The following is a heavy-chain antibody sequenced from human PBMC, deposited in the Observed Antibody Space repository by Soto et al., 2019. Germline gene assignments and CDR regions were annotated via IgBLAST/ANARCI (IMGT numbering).Heavy chain of an antibody. CDR2: ISYDGSNK. V-gene: IGHV3-30*18. Sequence: QVQLVGSGGGVVQPGRSLRLSCAASGFTFSNHGMHWVRQAPGKGLEWVAVISYDGSNKYYADSVKARFTISRDNSENTLYLQMDSLSAEDTAVYYCAKDHLPTTVTTPWFDPWGQGTLVTVSS. CDR3: AKDHLPTTVTTPWFDP. D-gene: IGHD4-17*01. J-gene: IGHJ5*02. CDR1: GFTFSNHG.